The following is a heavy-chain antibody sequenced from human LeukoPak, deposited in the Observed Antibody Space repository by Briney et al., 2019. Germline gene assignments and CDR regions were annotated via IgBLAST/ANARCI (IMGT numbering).Heavy chain of an antibody. CDR3: ARDRMVTLYYFEY. Sequence: GGSLRLSCAASGFTFSDYGMHWVRQGPGKGLEWVALIWYDGSKKYYADSVKGRFIISRDNSKNTLYLQMNSLRAEDTAVYYCARDRMVTLYYFEYWGQGTLVTVSS. V-gene: IGHV3-30*02. CDR2: IWYDGSKK. CDR1: GFTFSDYG. D-gene: IGHD2-21*02. J-gene: IGHJ4*02.